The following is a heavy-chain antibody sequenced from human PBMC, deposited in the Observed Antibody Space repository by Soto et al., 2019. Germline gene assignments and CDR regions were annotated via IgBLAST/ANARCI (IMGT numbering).Heavy chain of an antibody. D-gene: IGHD7-27*01. J-gene: IGHJ4*02. CDR2: ISGDGSST. V-gene: IGHV3-74*01. CDR1: GFTFSNYW. CDR3: ARGNWGMDY. Sequence: EVQLVESGGGLVQPGGSLRLSCAASGFTFSNYWMHWVRQAPGKGLVWVSRISGDGSSTTYADSVNGRFNISRDNAKNTLFLQMNSLRDDDTAVYYSARGNWGMDYWGQVTLGTVSS.